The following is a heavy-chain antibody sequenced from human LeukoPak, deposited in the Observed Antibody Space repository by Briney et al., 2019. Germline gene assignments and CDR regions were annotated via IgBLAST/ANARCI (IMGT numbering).Heavy chain of an antibody. CDR1: GGSFSGYY. CDR2: INHSGST. Sequence: SETLSLTCAVYGGSFSGYYWSWIRQPPGKGLEWIGEINHSGSTNYNPSLKSRVTISVDTSKNQCSLKLSSVTAADTAVYYCARVRLFYGSGKLYYYGMDVWGQGTTVTVSS. D-gene: IGHD3-10*01. J-gene: IGHJ6*02. V-gene: IGHV4-34*01. CDR3: ARVRLFYGSGKLYYYGMDV.